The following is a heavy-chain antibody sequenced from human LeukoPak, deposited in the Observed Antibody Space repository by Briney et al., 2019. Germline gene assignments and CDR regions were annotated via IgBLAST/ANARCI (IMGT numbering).Heavy chain of an antibody. J-gene: IGHJ6*03. CDR2: IYTSGST. CDR3: ARAVGPSMMRVPAAINYMDV. V-gene: IGHV4-61*02. D-gene: IGHD2-2*02. CDR1: GGSISSGSYY. Sequence: SETLSLTCTVSGGSISSGSYYWSLIRQPAGKGLEWIGRIYTSGSTNYNPSLKSRVTISVDTSKNQFSLKLSSVTAADTAVYYCARAVGPSMMRVPAAINYMDVWGKGTTVTVSS.